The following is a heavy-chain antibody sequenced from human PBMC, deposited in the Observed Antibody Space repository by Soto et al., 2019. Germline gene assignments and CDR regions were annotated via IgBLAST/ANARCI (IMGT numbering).Heavy chain of an antibody. CDR1: GFKFSDYY. CDR2: ISSSGTGI. V-gene: IGHV3-11*01. Sequence: QVQLVESGGGSVKPGGSLRLSCAASGFKFSDYYMTWIRQAPGKGLEWVAYISSSGTGIYYPDSVKGRFAISRDNAKNSLYLQMSSLKAEYTALYYCARAYSDAFDIWGQGTMVTVPS. CDR3: ARAYSDAFDI. J-gene: IGHJ3*02. D-gene: IGHD2-21*01.